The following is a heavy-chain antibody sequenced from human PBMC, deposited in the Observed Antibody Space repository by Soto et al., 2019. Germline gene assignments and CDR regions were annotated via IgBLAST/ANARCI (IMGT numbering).Heavy chain of an antibody. J-gene: IGHJ5*02. CDR1: GYTFTSYV. CDR3: ARGEYSYGLPHWFDP. Sequence: ASVKVSCKASGYTFTSYVISWVRQAPGQGLEWMGWISAYNGNTNYAQKLQGRVTMTTDTSTSTAYMELRSLRSDDTAVYYCARGEYSYGLPHWFDPWGQGTLVTVSS. V-gene: IGHV1-18*01. D-gene: IGHD5-18*01. CDR2: ISAYNGNT.